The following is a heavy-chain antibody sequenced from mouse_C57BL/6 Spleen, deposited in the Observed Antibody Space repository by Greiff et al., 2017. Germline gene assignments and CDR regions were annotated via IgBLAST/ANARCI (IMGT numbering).Heavy chain of an antibody. CDR2: IYPSDSET. V-gene: IGHV1-61*01. CDR3: ARDYGSPYYFDY. D-gene: IGHD1-1*01. Sequence: QVQLQQPGAELVRPGSSVKLSCTASGYTFTSYWMDWVKQRPGQGLEWIGNIYPSDSETHYNQKFKDKATLTVDKSSSTAYMQLSSLTSEDSAVYYCARDYGSPYYFDYWGQGTTLTVSS. J-gene: IGHJ2*01. CDR1: GYTFTSYW.